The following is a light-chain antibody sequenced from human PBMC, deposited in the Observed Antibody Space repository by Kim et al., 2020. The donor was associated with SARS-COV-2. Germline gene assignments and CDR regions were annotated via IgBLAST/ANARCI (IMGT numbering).Light chain of an antibody. V-gene: IGLV3-1*01. CDR2: QDT. CDR1: RLGDKS. CDR3: QAWDNTWV. J-gene: IGLJ3*02. Sequence: VSMSPGQKGTITCSGDRLGDKSSSGDQQVPGQAPVLVIYQDTKRPSGIPERFVGSNSGNTATLTISGAQAMDEADYYCQAWDNTWVFGGGTQLTVL.